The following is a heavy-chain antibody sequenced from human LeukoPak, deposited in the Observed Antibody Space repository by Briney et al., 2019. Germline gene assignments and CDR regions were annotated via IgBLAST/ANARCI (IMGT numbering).Heavy chain of an antibody. CDR1: GYTFTGSY. V-gene: IGHV1-2*02. CDR3: ARARVPSFGGNWFDP. CDR2: INPSSGGT. J-gene: IGHJ5*02. Sequence: ASVKVSFKASGYTFTGSYMHWMRQAPGQGLEWMGWINPSSGGTNYAPKFQGRLTMTRDTSISTVYMDLSRLRSDDTAVYFCARARVPSFGGNWFDPWGHGTLVTVSS. D-gene: IGHD3-16*01.